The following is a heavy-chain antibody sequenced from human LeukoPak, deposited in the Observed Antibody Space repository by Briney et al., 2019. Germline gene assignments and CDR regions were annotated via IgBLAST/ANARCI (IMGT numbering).Heavy chain of an antibody. J-gene: IGHJ5*02. CDR2: IYTSGST. Sequence: SETLSLTCTVSGGSISSYYWSWIRQPAGKGLEWIGRIYTSGSTNYNPSLKSRVTMSVDTSKNQFSLKLSSVTAADTAVYYCARVQYCSGGSCSYNWFDPWGQGTLVTVSS. CDR3: ARVQYCSGGSCSYNWFDP. D-gene: IGHD2-15*01. V-gene: IGHV4-4*07. CDR1: GGSISSYY.